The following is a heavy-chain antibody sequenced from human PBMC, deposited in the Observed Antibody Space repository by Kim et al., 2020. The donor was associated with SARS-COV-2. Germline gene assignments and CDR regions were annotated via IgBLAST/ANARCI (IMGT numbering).Heavy chain of an antibody. D-gene: IGHD6-25*01. J-gene: IGHJ6*02. CDR1: GGSISSGDYY. Sequence: SETLSLTCNVSGGSISSGDYYCSWIRQPPGKGLEWIGYIYYTGSTHYNPSLKSRVTISVDTSKNQFSLKLSSVTAADTAVYFCARAVLRLNYAMDVWGQGTTVTVSS. V-gene: IGHV4-30-4*01. CDR3: ARAVLRLNYAMDV. CDR2: IYYTGST.